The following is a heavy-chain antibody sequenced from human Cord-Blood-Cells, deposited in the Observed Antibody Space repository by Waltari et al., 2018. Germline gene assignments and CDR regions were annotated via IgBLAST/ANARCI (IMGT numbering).Heavy chain of an antibody. CDR1: GYTLPELS. CDR3: ATVRVGYSSIVGATTNWFDP. D-gene: IGHD1-26*01. CDR2: VDPEDGET. J-gene: IGHJ5*02. Sequence: QVQLVQSGAEVQKPGASVKVSCKVSGYTLPELSMHWVRQAPGKGPAWMGGVDPEDGETIYAQKFQGRVTMTEDTSTDTAYMELSSLRSEDTAVYYCATVRVGYSSIVGATTNWFDPWGQGTLVTVSS. V-gene: IGHV1-24*01.